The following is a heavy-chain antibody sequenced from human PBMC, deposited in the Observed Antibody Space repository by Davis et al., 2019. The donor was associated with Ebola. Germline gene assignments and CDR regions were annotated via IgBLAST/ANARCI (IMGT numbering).Heavy chain of an antibody. D-gene: IGHD3-3*01. CDR1: GFTVSSNY. V-gene: IGHV3-53*01. J-gene: IGHJ6*02. CDR2: IYSGGST. Sequence: GGSLRLSCAASGFTVSSNYMSWVRQAPGKGLEWVSVIYSGGSTYYADSVKGRFTISRDNAKNSLYLQMNSLRAEDTAVYYCARDRIEYYDFWSGSGYYYGMDVWGQGTTVTVSS. CDR3: ARDRIEYYDFWSGSGYYYGMDV.